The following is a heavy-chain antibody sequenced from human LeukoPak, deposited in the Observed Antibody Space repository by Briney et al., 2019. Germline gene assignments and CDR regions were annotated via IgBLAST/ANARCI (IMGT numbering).Heavy chain of an antibody. CDR2: IYSGGST. CDR1: GFTVSSNY. J-gene: IGHJ4*02. D-gene: IGHD3-10*01. CDR3: VVYYGSGSSYRVDY. V-gene: IGHV3-53*01. Sequence: PGGSLRLSCAASGFTVSSNYMSWVRQAPGKGLEWVSVIYSGGSTYYTDSVKGRFTISRDNSKNTLYLQMNSLRAEDTAVYDCVVYYGSGSSYRVDYWGQGTLVTVSS.